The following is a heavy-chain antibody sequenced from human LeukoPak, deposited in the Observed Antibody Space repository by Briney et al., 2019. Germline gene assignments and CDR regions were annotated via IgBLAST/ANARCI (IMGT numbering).Heavy chain of an antibody. CDR1: GFTFSSYA. CDR2: ISGSGGNT. V-gene: IGHV3-23*01. J-gene: IGHJ4*02. D-gene: IGHD3-3*01. Sequence: GVSLRLSCAASGFTFSSYAMSWVRQAPGEGLEWVSTISGSGGNTYYADSVKGRFTFSRDNSKNTLYLQMNSLRAEDTAVYYCAKQNSDFWSAYNYWGQGTLVTVSS. CDR3: AKQNSDFWSAYNY.